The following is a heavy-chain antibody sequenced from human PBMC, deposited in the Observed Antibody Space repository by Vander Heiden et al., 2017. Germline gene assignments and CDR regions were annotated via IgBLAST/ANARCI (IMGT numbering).Heavy chain of an antibody. J-gene: IGHJ5*02. V-gene: IGHV3-23*01. CDR1: RFTFSSYA. Sequence: EVQLLESGGDVVQPGGSLRLSCAASRFTFSSYAMSWVRQAPGKGLEWVSGISGSGGTTYYADSVKGRFTISKDSSNNTLYLQMNSPRAEDTAVYYCARDAAATPPKWFDPWGQGTLVTVSS. CDR2: ISGSGGTT. CDR3: ARDAAATPPKWFDP. D-gene: IGHD2-15*01.